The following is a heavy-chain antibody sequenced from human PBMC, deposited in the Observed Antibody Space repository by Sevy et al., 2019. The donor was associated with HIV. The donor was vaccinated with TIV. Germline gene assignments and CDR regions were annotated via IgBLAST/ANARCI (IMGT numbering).Heavy chain of an antibody. V-gene: IGHV3-23*01. Sequence: GGSLRLSCAASGFSFSTYAMSWVRQAPGKGLEWVSVINGSGGGTYYGDSVKGRFTISRDNSKNTLYLQMNSLRAEDTAVYYCVKDQGWDLLGYFDYWGQGTLVTVSS. J-gene: IGHJ4*02. CDR3: VKDQGWDLLGYFDY. D-gene: IGHD1-26*01. CDR1: GFSFSTYA. CDR2: INGSGGGT.